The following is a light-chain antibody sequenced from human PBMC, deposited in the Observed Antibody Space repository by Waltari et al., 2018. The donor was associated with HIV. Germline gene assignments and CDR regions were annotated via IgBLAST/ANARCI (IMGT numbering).Light chain of an antibody. J-gene: IGKJ3*01. CDR3: QQYYSTPFT. CDR1: KSVLYSSNNKNY. V-gene: IGKV4-1*01. Sequence: DIVMTQSPDSLAVVLGERATINWKSGKSVLYSSNNKNYLAWYQQKPGQPPKLLIYWASTRESGVPDRFSGSGSGTDFTLTISSLQAEDVAVYYCQQYYSTPFTFGPGTKVDIK. CDR2: WAS.